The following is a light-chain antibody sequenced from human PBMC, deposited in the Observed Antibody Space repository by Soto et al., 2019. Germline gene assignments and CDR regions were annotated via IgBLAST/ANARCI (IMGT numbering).Light chain of an antibody. J-gene: IGKJ4*01. Sequence: DIQLTQSPSFLSASVGDRVTITCRASQGISTYLAWYQQKPGKAPKLLIYAASTLQSGVPSRFSGSGSGTEFTLTISSLQPEDFATYYCQQTYSTLLTFGGGTKVEI. V-gene: IGKV1-9*01. CDR1: QGISTY. CDR3: QQTYSTLLT. CDR2: AAS.